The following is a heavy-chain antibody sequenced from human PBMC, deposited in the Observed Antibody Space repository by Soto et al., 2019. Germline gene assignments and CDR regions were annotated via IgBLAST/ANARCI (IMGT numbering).Heavy chain of an antibody. V-gene: IGHV3-23*01. D-gene: IGHD2-21*02. Sequence: PGGSLRLSCAASGITFSSYAMSWVRQAPGRGLEWVSAISGSGGSTYYADSVKGRFTISRDNSKNTLYLQMNSLRADDTAVYDYPCSQCLLNGLYYYYLDVSGKGIPVTVSS. J-gene: IGHJ6*03. CDR2: ISGSGGST. CDR3: PCSQCLLNGLYYYYLDV. CDR1: GITFSSYA.